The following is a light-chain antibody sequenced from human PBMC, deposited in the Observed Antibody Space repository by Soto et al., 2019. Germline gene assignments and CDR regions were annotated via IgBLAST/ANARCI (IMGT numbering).Light chain of an antibody. CDR1: TSNIGTYYY. CDR2: DVS. J-gene: IGLJ2*01. Sequence: ALTQHRSVSGAPGQSVTLSCTGTTSNIGTYYYVSCYQQHPGKVPKLIIYDVSQRPSGVPDRFSGSKSGNTASLTISGLQTEAEADYYCCSYAGRYTVLFGGGTKVTVL. V-gene: IGLV2-11*01. CDR3: CSYAGRYTVL.